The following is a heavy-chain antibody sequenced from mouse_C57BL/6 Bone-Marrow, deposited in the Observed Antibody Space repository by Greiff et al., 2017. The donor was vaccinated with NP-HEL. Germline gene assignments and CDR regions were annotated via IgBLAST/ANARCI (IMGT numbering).Heavy chain of an antibody. Sequence: QVQLQQSGAELVRPGASVTLSCKASGYTFTDYEMHWVKQTPVHGLEWIGAIDPETGGTAYNQKFKGKAILTADKSSSTAYMELRSLTSEDSAVYYCTRYGGYDGFAYWGQGTLVTVSA. V-gene: IGHV1-15*01. J-gene: IGHJ3*01. CDR2: IDPETGGT. D-gene: IGHD2-2*01. CDR3: TRYGGYDGFAY. CDR1: GYTFTDYE.